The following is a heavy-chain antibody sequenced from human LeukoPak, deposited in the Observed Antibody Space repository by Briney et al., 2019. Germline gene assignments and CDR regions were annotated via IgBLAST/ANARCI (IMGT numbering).Heavy chain of an antibody. V-gene: IGHV3-23*01. CDR3: ARGSTSTAPGWVY. CDR1: GFTFSSHS. CDR2: VSGNGDTK. Sequence: GGSLRLSCAASGFTFSSHSMNWARQAPGKGLEWLSAVSGNGDTKDYVDSVKGRFTISRDNSRNTVHLQIDNLRTEDTAVYYCARGSTSTAPGWVYWGHGTPVTVSS. J-gene: IGHJ4*01. D-gene: IGHD2-21*02.